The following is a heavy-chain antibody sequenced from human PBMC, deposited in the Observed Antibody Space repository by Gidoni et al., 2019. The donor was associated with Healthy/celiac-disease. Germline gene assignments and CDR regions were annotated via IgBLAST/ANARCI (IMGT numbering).Heavy chain of an antibody. CDR3: ARGAGVSWLRVYYFDY. J-gene: IGHJ4*01. CDR2: INHSGST. CDR1: GGYCSGYY. V-gene: IGHV4-34*01. D-gene: IGHD5-12*01. Sequence: QVQLQQWGAGLLKPSETLSLTCDVYGGYCSGYYWSWIRQPPGKGLEWFGEINHSGSTNYPPSLKIRVPISVYPSKTQFSLKLSSVTAADTAVYYCARGAGVSWLRVYYFDYWGHGTLVTVSS.